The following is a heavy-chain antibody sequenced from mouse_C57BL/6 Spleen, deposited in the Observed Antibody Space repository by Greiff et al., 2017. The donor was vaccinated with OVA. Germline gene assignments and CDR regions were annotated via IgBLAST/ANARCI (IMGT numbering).Heavy chain of an antibody. CDR2: ISDGGSYT. CDR1: GFTFSSYA. D-gene: IGHD3-3*01. Sequence: DVMLVEPGGGLVKPGGSLKLSCAASGFTFSSYAMSWVRQTPEKRLEWVATISDGGSYTYYPDNFKGRFTFSRDNAKNNLYLQMSQLKSEDTAMYYCARGGDDDYFDYWGQGTTLTVSS. J-gene: IGHJ2*01. V-gene: IGHV5-4*03. CDR3: ARGGDDDYFDY.